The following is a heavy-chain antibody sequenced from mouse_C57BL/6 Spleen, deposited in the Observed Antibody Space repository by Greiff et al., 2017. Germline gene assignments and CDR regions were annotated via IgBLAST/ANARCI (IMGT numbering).Heavy chain of an antibody. Sequence: EVHLVESGGGLVKPGGSLKLSCAASGFTFSDYGMHWVRQAPEKGLEWVAYSSSGSSTIYYADTVKGRFTISRDNAKNTLCLQMTSLRSEDTAMYYCARRNGSRDYFDYWGQGTTLTVSS. CDR3: ARRNGSRDYFDY. J-gene: IGHJ2*01. D-gene: IGHD1-1*01. CDR1: GFTFSDYG. CDR2: SSSGSSTI. V-gene: IGHV5-17*01.